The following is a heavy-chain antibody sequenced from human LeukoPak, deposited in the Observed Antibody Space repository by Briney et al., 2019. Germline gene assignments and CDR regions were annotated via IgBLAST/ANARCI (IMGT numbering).Heavy chain of an antibody. D-gene: IGHD6-19*01. CDR1: GFTFSNYA. J-gene: IGHJ4*02. Sequence: PGGSLRLSCAASGFTFSNYAMNWVRQAPGKGLERVSVITGSGGTTFYADSVKGRFTISRDNSKNTVFLQMNSLRAEDTAVYYCATAGGSSGSYPLIYWGQGTLVTVSS. V-gene: IGHV3-23*01. CDR3: ATAGGSSGSYPLIY. CDR2: ITGSGGTT.